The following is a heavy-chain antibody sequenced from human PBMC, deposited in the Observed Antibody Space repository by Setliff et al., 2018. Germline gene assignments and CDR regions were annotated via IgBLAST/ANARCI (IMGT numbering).Heavy chain of an antibody. V-gene: IGHV4-31*03. J-gene: IGHJ3*02. CDR3: ARVPLVVVIRNAFDI. CDR2: IYYSGST. CDR1: GDSISSGSYY. D-gene: IGHD2-21*01. Sequence: PSETLSLTCTVSGDSISSGSYYWNWIRQHPEKGLEWIGYIYYSGSTYYNPSLKSRVTISVDTSKNQFSLKLSSVTAADTAVYYCARVPLVVVIRNAFDIWGQGTMVTVSS.